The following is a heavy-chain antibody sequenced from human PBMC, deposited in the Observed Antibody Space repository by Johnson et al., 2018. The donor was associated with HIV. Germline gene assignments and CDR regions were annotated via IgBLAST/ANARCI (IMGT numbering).Heavy chain of an antibody. CDR3: ARATFYYDLSGYLTRPRAFDM. CDR1: GFAFSRFA. J-gene: IGHJ3*02. CDR2: ISYDGTHQ. V-gene: IGHV3-30*03. D-gene: IGHD3-22*01. Sequence: QVQLVESGGGVVQSGRSLRLSCAASGFAFSRFAMHWVRPVPDKGLEWVAVISYDGTHQYHADSVKGRFTISRAHAKKSLFLEMNSLRAEDTAFYYCARATFYYDLSGYLTRPRAFDMWGQGTMVTVSS.